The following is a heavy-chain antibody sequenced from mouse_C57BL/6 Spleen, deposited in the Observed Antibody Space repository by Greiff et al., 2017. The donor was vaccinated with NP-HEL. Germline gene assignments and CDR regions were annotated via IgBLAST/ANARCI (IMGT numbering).Heavy chain of an antibody. V-gene: IGHV1-5*01. CDR1: GYTFTSYW. J-gene: IGHJ4*01. Sequence: EVQLQQSGTVLARPGASVKMSCKTSGYTFTSYWMHWVKQRPGQGLEWIGAIYPGNSDTSYNQKFKGKAKLTAVTSASTAYMELSSLTNEDSAVYYCTRSLVVVKDAMDYWGQGTSVTVSS. D-gene: IGHD1-1*01. CDR2: IYPGNSDT. CDR3: TRSLVVVKDAMDY.